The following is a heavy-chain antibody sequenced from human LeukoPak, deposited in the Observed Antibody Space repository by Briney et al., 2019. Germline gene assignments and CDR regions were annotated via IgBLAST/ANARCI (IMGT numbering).Heavy chain of an antibody. CDR1: GFTFSSYA. V-gene: IGHV3-23*01. D-gene: IGHD5-18*01. J-gene: IGHJ6*02. CDR3: AKRDTAMAYYYGMDV. Sequence: PGGSLRLSCAASGFTFSSYAMSWVRQAPGKGLEWVSAISGSGGSTYYADSVKGRFTISRDNSKNTLYLQMNNLRAEDTAVYYCAKRDTAMAYYYGMDVWGQGTTVTVSS. CDR2: ISGSGGST.